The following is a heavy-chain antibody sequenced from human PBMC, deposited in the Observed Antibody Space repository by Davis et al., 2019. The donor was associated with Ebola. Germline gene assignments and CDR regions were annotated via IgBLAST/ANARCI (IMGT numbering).Heavy chain of an antibody. CDR2: ISAYNGNT. V-gene: IGHV1-18*01. J-gene: IGHJ5*02. D-gene: IGHD2-2*01. Sequence: GGSLRLSCKGSGYTFTIYGISWVRQAPGQGLEWMGWISAYNGNTNYAQKLQGRVTMTTDTSTSTAYMELRSLRSDDTAVYYCARECSSIGTVWFDPWGQGTLVTVSS. CDR3: ARECSSIGTVWFDP. CDR1: GYTFTIYG.